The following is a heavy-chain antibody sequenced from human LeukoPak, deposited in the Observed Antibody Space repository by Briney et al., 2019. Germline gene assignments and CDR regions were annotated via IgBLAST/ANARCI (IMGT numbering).Heavy chain of an antibody. V-gene: IGHV3-23*01. CDR1: GFTFSSYA. D-gene: IGHD3-9*01. J-gene: IGHJ4*02. CDR2: ISGSGGNT. Sequence: PGGSLRLSCAASGFTFSSYAMSWVRQAPGKGLEWVSGISGSGGNTYYADYVKGRFTISRDNSKNTLYLQMNSLRAEDTAVYYCAKDRNYDIVTASGGALDYWGQGTLVTVSS. CDR3: AKDRNYDIVTASGGALDY.